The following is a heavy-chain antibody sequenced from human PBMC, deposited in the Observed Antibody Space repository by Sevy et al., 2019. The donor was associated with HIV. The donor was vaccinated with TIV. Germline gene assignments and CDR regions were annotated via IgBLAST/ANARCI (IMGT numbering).Heavy chain of an antibody. CDR3: ARGVLSSTSTRAFDI. CDR2: ISSSDSTK. J-gene: IGHJ3*02. Sequence: GGSLRLSCAASGFTFSDYYMSWIRQAPGKGLEWVSYISSSDSTKYYAVSVKGGFTISRDNAKNSLYLQMNSLRAEDTAVYYCARGVLSSTSTRAFDIWGQGTMVTVSS. D-gene: IGHD2-2*01. V-gene: IGHV3-11*04. CDR1: GFTFSDYY.